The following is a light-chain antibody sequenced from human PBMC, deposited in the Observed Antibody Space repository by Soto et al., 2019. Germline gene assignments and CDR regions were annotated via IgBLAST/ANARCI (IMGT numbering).Light chain of an antibody. CDR3: QLRASWPLT. CDR2: DAA. Sequence: EIVFTQSPATLSLSPGEKATLSCRASQYIGGYLAWYQLRPGQGPRLLIFDAASRATGIPDRVSGSGSGTDFTLTISRLEPEVFAVYYCQLRASWPLTFGGGTKV. J-gene: IGKJ4*01. V-gene: IGKV3-11*01. CDR1: QYIGGY.